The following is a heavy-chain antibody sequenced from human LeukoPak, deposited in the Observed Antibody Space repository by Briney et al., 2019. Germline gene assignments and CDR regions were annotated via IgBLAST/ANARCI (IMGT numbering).Heavy chain of an antibody. CDR2: INHSGST. CDR1: GGSFSGYY. V-gene: IGHV4-34*01. CDR3: ARGENYYDSSGYYDY. D-gene: IGHD3-22*01. J-gene: IGHJ4*02. Sequence: SETLSLTCAVYGGSFSGYYWSWIRQPPGKGLEWIGEINHSGSTNYNPSLKSRVTISVDTSKNQFSLKLSSVTAADTAVYYCARGENYYDSSGYYDYWGQGTLVTVSS.